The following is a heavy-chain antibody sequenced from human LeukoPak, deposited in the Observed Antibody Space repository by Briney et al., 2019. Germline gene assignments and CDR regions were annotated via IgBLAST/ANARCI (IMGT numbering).Heavy chain of an antibody. D-gene: IGHD3-3*01. CDR3: AKKPITISGSGAFDI. J-gene: IGHJ3*02. V-gene: IGHV3-23*01. CDR2: MTGSGGTT. CDR1: GFTFSSYE. Sequence: GGSLRLSCAASGFTFSSYEMNWVRQAPGKGLEWISTMTGSGGTTYYADYVKGRFTISRDNSKNTLYLQMTSLRVGDTAVYYCAKKPITISGSGAFDIWGQGTMVIVSS.